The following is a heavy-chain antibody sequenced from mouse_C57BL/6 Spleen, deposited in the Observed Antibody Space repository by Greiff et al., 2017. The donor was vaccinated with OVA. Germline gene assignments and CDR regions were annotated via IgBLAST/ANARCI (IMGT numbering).Heavy chain of an antibody. D-gene: IGHD2-4*01. CDR1: GYSFTSYY. CDR2: IYPGSGNT. J-gene: IGHJ4*01. CDR3: ARDYDGYAMDY. Sequence: QVQLKESGPELVKPGASVKISCKASGYSFTSYYIHWVKQRPGQGLEWIGWIYPGSGNTKYNEKFKGKATLTADTSSSTAYMQLSSLTSEDSAVYYCARDYDGYAMDYWGQGTSVTVSS. V-gene: IGHV1-66*01.